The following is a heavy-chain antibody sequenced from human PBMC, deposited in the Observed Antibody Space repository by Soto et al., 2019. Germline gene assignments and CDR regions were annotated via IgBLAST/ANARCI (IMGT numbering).Heavy chain of an antibody. V-gene: IGHV4-61*01. CDR2: IPNNGSP. D-gene: IGHD2-15*01. Sequence: QVQLQESGPGRVKPSETLSLTCSVSGGSVRTGSYHWSWIRQPPGKGLEWIGFIPNNGSPDYNPSLKSRVVVSIDRSKNQFTLKVNSLTADDTAVFFCARIGCGGDSWVQGTLVTVPS. CDR3: ARIGCGGDS. J-gene: IGHJ4*02. CDR1: GGSVRTGSYH.